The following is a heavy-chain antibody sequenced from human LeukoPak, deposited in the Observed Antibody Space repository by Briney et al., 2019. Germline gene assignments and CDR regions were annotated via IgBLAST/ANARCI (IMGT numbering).Heavy chain of an antibody. CDR1: GYTFTGYY. Sequence: GASVEVSCKASGYTFTGYYMHWVRQAPGQGLEWMGIINPSGGSTSYAQKFQGRVTMTRDMSTSTVYMELSSLRSEDTAVYYCATSDDSSGSHYWGQGTLVTVSS. D-gene: IGHD3-22*01. CDR3: ATSDDSSGSHY. CDR2: INPSGGST. V-gene: IGHV1-46*01. J-gene: IGHJ4*02.